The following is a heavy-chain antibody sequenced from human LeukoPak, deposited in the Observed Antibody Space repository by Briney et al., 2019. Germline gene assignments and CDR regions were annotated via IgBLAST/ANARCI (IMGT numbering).Heavy chain of an antibody. CDR1: GYTFTGYY. V-gene: IGHV1-2*02. J-gene: IGHJ6*02. CDR3: ARDLYYGDYGYYYYYGMDV. D-gene: IGHD4-17*01. Sequence: VASVKVSCKASGYTFTGYYMHWVRQAPGQGLEWMGWINPNSGGTNYAQKFQGRVTMTRDTSISTAYMELSRLRSDDTAVYYCARDLYYGDYGYYYYYGMDVWGQETTVTVSS. CDR2: INPNSGGT.